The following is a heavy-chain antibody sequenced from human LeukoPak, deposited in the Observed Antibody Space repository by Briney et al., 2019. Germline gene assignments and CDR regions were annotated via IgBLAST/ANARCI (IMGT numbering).Heavy chain of an antibody. CDR1: GGTFSSYA. CDR2: IIPIFGTA. J-gene: IGHJ6*02. V-gene: IGHV1-69*13. CDR3: ASRLSNYYYYGMDV. Sequence: GASVKVSCKASGGTFSSYAISWVRQAPGQGLEWMGGIIPIFGTANYAQKFQGRVTITADESTSTAYMELSSLRSEDTAVYYCASRLSNYYYYGMDVWGQGTTVTVSS.